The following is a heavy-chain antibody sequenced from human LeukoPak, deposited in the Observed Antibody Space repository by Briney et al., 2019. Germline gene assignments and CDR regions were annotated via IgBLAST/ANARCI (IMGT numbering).Heavy chain of an antibody. Sequence: PSETLSLTCTVSGGSISSYYWSWIRQPPGKGLEWIGYIYYSGSTKYNPSLKSRVTISVDTSKNQFSLKLSSVTAADTAVYYCARDQYWYLRGAFDIWGQGTMVTVSS. CDR2: IYYSGST. J-gene: IGHJ3*02. CDR1: GGSISSYY. CDR3: ARDQYWYLRGAFDI. D-gene: IGHD2-8*02. V-gene: IGHV4-59*12.